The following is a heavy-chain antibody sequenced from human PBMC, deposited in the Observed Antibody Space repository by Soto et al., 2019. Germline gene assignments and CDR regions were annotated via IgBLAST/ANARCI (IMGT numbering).Heavy chain of an antibody. CDR2: ISYDGNNK. CDR3: ARDGVSSTDYTWNYGTYFDY. D-gene: IGHD1-1*01. Sequence: PGGSLRLSCAASGFTFCSYTMHWVRQAPGEGLEWVAVISYDGNNKFYADSVKGRFTISRDSSSQTLYLQMNSLRPDDTAMYYCARDGVSSTDYTWNYGTYFDYWGPGALVTVSS. V-gene: IGHV3-30*03. CDR1: GFTFCSYT. J-gene: IGHJ4*02.